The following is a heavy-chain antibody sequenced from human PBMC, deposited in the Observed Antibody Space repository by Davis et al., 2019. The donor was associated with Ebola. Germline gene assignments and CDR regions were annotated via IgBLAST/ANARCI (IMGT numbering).Heavy chain of an antibody. D-gene: IGHD5-24*01. J-gene: IGHJ4*02. CDR3: ARGYKTFDY. Sequence: GESLKISCAASGFTFSSYAMHWVRQAPGKGLEWVAVISYDGSNKYYADSVKGRFTISRDNSKNSLYLHMNSLRAEDTAVYYCARGYKTFDYWGQGTLVTVSS. CDR2: ISYDGSNK. CDR1: GFTFSSYA. V-gene: IGHV3-30-3*01.